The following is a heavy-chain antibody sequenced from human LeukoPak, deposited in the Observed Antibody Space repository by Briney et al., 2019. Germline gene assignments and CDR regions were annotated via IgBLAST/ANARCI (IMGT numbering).Heavy chain of an antibody. J-gene: IGHJ4*02. CDR2: IIPIFGTA. CDR3: ARVRDYYDSSGEDY. V-gene: IGHV1-69*13. D-gene: IGHD3-22*01. Sequence: GASVKVSYKASGGTFSSYAISWVRQAPGQGLEWMGGIIPIFGTANYAQKFQGRVTITADESTSTAYMELSSLRSEDTAVYYCARVRDYYDSSGEDYWGQGTLVTVSS. CDR1: GGTFSSYA.